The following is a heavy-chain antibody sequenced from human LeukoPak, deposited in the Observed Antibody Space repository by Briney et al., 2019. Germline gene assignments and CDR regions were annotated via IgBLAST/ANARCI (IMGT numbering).Heavy chain of an antibody. CDR2: IYYSGST. J-gene: IGHJ4*02. Sequence: KPAEALSLPCTVSGDSIISISDYWGWIRKPPGKGLEWIGSIYYSGSTYYNPSLKSRVTISVDTSKNQFPLKRSSVTAADTAVYYCARQLGAYFDYWGQGTLVTVSS. CDR1: GDSIISISDY. D-gene: IGHD3-10*01. CDR3: ARQLGAYFDY. V-gene: IGHV4-39*01.